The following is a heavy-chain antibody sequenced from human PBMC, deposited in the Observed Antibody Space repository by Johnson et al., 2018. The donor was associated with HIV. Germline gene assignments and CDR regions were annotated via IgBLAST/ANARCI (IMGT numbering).Heavy chain of an antibody. J-gene: IGHJ3*02. V-gene: IGHV3-30-3*01. CDR2: RLYDGSNK. Sequence: QVQLVESGGGVVQPGRSLRLSCAASGFTFSSYAVHWVRQAPGKGLEWVAVRLYDGSNKYYADSVKGRFTISRDNAKNSLYLQMNSLRAEDTALYYCARGTSAFDIWGQGTMVTVSS. D-gene: IGHD2-2*01. CDR3: ARGTSAFDI. CDR1: GFTFSSYA.